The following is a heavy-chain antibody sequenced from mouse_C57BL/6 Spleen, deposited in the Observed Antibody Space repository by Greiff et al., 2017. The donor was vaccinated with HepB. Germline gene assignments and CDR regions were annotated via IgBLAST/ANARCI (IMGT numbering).Heavy chain of an antibody. CDR3: ARWGYGSRGDY. V-gene: IGHV1-81*01. D-gene: IGHD1-1*01. CDR1: GYTFTSYG. CDR2: IYPRSGNT. Sequence: QVQLQQSGAELARPGASVKLSCKASGYTFTSYGISWVKQSTGQGLEWIGEIYPRSGNTYYNEKFKGKATLTADKSSSTAYMELRSLTSEDSAVYFCARWGYGSRGDYWGQGTTLTVSS. J-gene: IGHJ2*01.